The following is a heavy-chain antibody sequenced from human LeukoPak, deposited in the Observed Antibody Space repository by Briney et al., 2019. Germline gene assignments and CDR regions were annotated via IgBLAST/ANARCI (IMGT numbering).Heavy chain of an antibody. V-gene: IGHV1-18*04. Sequence: ASVKVSCKASGYTFTGYYMHWVRQAPGQGLEWMGWISAYNGNTNYAQKLQGRVTMTTDTSTSTAYMELRSLRSDDTAVYYCAREINYDILTGYCFAVGHSDYWGQGTLVTVSS. CDR1: GYTFTGYY. J-gene: IGHJ4*02. D-gene: IGHD3-9*01. CDR3: AREINYDILTGYCFAVGHSDY. CDR2: ISAYNGNT.